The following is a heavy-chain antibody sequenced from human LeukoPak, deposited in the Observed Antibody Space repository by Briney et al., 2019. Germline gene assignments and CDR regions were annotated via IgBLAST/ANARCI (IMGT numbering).Heavy chain of an antibody. CDR3: ARAAAGIC. J-gene: IGHJ4*02. D-gene: IGHD6-13*01. V-gene: IGHV4-39*07. CDR1: GGSISSSSYY. Sequence: SETLSLTCTVSGGSISSSSYYWGWIRQPPGKGLEWIGSIYYSGSTYYNPSLKSRVTISVDTSRNQFSLKLSSVTAADTAVYYCARAAAGICWGQGTLVTVSS. CDR2: IYYSGST.